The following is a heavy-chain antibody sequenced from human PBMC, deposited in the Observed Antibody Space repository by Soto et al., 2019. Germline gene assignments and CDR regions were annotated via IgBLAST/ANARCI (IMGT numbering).Heavy chain of an antibody. J-gene: IGHJ5*02. V-gene: IGHV3-30*18. CDR3: EKTGGYDYVGGISGLAP. CDR1: GFTFRSFG. D-gene: IGHD3-16*01. CDR2: ISYDGSNK. Sequence: GGSLRLSCAASGFTFRSFGMHWVRQAPGKGLEWVAVISYDGSNKYYADSVKGRFTISRDDSKNTLYLQMNSLRAEDTAVYYWEKTGGYDYVGGISGLAPGGRGTPVPVSS.